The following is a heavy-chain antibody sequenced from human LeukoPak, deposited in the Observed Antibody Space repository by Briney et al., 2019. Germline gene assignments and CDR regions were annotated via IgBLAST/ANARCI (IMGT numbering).Heavy chain of an antibody. CDR2: ISWNSGSI. D-gene: IGHD2-2*01. J-gene: IGHJ4*02. CDR1: GFTFDDYA. V-gene: IGHV3-9*01. Sequence: GGSLRLPCAASGFTFDDYAMHWVRQAPGKGLEWVSGISWNSGSIGYADSVKGRFTISRDNAKNSPYLQMNSLRAEDTALYYCAKSKNYCSSTSCPYYFDYWGQGTLVTVSS. CDR3: AKSKNYCSSTSCPYYFDY.